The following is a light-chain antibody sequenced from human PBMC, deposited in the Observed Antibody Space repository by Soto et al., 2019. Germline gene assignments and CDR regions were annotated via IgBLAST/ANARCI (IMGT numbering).Light chain of an antibody. V-gene: IGKV1-5*01. CDR2: DAS. J-gene: IGKJ1*01. CDR3: QQYNSYSSWT. Sequence: DIQMTQSPSTLSASVGDRVTITCRASQSISSWLAWYQQKPGKAPKLLIYDASSWESGVPSRFSGSESGTEFTLTITSLQPDDFSTYYCQQYNSYSSWTFGQGTKVEIK. CDR1: QSISSW.